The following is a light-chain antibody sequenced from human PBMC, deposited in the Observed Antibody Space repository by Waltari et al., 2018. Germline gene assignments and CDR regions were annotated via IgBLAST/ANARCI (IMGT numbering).Light chain of an antibody. CDR2: QDN. J-gene: IGLJ2*01. Sequence: SYELTQPPSVSVPPGQTAQHTCSGADFPTQYTYWYQHKPGQASLLVLYQDNGRPPGNPQRFSGSSSGTTVTLTISGVQAEDEADYYCQSTDSSGTSVFGGGTKLTVL. V-gene: IGLV3-25*03. CDR3: QSTDSSGTSV. CDR1: DFPTQY.